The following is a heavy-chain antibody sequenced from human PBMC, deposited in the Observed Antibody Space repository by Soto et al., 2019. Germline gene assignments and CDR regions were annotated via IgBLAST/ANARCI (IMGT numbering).Heavy chain of an antibody. D-gene: IGHD2-15*01. J-gene: IGHJ5*02. Sequence: SETLSLTCTVSGGSVSSGSYYWSWIRQPPGKGLEWIGYIYYSGSTNYNPSLKSRVTISVDTSKNQFSLKLSSVTAADTAVYYCARGVVVLHWFDPWGQGTLVTVSS. CDR2: IYYSGST. CDR1: GGSVSSGSYY. CDR3: ARGVVVLHWFDP. V-gene: IGHV4-61*01.